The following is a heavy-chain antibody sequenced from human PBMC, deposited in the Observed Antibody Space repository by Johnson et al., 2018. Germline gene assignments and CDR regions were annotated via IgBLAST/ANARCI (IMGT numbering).Heavy chain of an antibody. Sequence: VQLLESGGALVEPGGSLRLSCAASGFTLSDYYLSWIRQAPGKGLDWVSYSSRAGPIYYGDSVRGRFTISRDNAKNSRYRQMNNLRAEDTAVYFCAAWSGDSRDLEHWGQGTLVTVSS. CDR2: SSRAGPI. CDR1: GFTLSDYY. V-gene: IGHV3-11*01. CDR3: AAWSGDSRDLEH. J-gene: IGHJ1*01. D-gene: IGHD3-3*01.